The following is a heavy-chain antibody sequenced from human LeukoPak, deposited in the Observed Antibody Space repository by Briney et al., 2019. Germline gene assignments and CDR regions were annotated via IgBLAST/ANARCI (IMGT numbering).Heavy chain of an antibody. CDR3: ATLGGGSGWDFDY. D-gene: IGHD6-19*01. V-gene: IGHV3-48*04. J-gene: IGHJ4*02. Sequence: GGSLRLSCAASGFTFSSYSMNWVRQAPGKGLEWVSYISSSGSTIYYADSVKGRFTISRDNAKNSLYLQMNSLRAEDTAVYYCATLGGGSGWDFDYWGQGTLVTVSS. CDR2: ISSSGSTI. CDR1: GFTFSSYS.